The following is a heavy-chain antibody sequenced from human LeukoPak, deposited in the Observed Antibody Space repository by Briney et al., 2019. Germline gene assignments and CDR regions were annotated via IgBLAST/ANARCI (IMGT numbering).Heavy chain of an antibody. V-gene: IGHV5-51*01. CDR3: ARHPDFGDYSYFDY. J-gene: IGHJ4*02. D-gene: IGHD4-17*01. CDR1: GYSFSNYW. CDR2: IYPEDSDT. Sequence: GESLKISCQGSGYSFSNYWIGWVRQMPGKGLEWMGIIYPEDSDTRYSPSFQGQVTISADKSISTAYLQWSSLGASDAAIYYCARHPDFGDYSYFDYWGQGTLVTVSS.